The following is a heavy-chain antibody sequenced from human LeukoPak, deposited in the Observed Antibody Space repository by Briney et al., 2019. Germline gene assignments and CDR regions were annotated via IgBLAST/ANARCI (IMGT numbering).Heavy chain of an antibody. Sequence: PGGSLRLSCAASGLTFNTYGMHWVRQAPGKGLEWVAFIRFDGSNAYYPDSVKGRFTISRDNAKNTLYLQMNSLRAEDTAVYYCARAYYYDSSGYYGGWGQGTMVTVSS. CDR2: IRFDGSNA. CDR1: GLTFNTYG. V-gene: IGHV3-30*02. CDR3: ARAYYYDSSGYYGG. D-gene: IGHD3-22*01. J-gene: IGHJ3*01.